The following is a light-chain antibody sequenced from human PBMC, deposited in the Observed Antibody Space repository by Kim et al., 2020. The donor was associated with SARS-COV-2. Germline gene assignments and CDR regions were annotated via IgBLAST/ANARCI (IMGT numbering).Light chain of an antibody. CDR1: QSVSSSY. Sequence: SPGERATLSCRASQSVSSSYLAGYQQKPGQAPRLFIYGASSRATGIPDRFSGSGSGTDFTLTISRLEPEDFAVYYCQQYGSSPPVTFGQGTKLEI. CDR2: GAS. J-gene: IGKJ2*01. CDR3: QQYGSSPPVT. V-gene: IGKV3-20*01.